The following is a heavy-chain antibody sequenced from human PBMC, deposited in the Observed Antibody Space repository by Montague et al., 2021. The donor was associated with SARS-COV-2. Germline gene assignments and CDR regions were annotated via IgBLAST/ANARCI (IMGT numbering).Heavy chain of an antibody. CDR2: ISYNGRNK. D-gene: IGHD5-18*01. CDR1: GFTFTSYA. J-gene: IGHJ4*02. Sequence: LSLSCEASGFTFTSYALHWVRQAPGKGPEWVAVISYNGRNKQFGDSVKGRATISRDNSKNTLYLQVDSLRTDDTAVYYCAREPKPVGYSYGYTFFDYWGQGTLVTVSS. V-gene: IGHV3-30*03. CDR3: AREPKPVGYSYGYTFFDY.